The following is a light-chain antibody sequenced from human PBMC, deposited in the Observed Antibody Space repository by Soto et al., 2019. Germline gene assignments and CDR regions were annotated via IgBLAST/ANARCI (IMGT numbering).Light chain of an antibody. V-gene: IGKV2-28*01. CDR3: MQALQTPWT. Sequence: DIVMTQSPLSLPVTPGEPASISCRSSQSLLHSNGYNYLDWYLQKPGQSPQLLIYLGSNRASGVHDRFSGSGSGTDFTLKISRVEAEDVGVYYCMQALQTPWTFDQGTKVEIK. CDR2: LGS. J-gene: IGKJ1*01. CDR1: QSLLHSNGYNY.